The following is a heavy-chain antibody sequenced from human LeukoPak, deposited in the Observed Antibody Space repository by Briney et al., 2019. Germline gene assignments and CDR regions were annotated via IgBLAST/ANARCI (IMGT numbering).Heavy chain of an antibody. V-gene: IGHV1-46*01. J-gene: IGHJ4*02. CDR1: GYTFTSYF. D-gene: IGHD4-17*01. CDR3: ARDSADYGDYDY. CDR2: INPSGGST. Sequence: ASVKVSCKASGYTFTSYFMHWVRQTPGQGLDWMGIINPSGGSTSYAQKFQGRVTMTRDTSTSTVYMELSSLRSEDTAVYYCARDSADYGDYDYWGQGTLVTVSS.